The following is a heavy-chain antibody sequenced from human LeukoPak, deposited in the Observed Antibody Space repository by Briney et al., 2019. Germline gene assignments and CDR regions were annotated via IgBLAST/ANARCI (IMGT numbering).Heavy chain of an antibody. CDR1: GFTFSSYS. J-gene: IGHJ4*02. D-gene: IGHD3-22*01. Sequence: GRSLRLSCAASGFTFSSYSMNWVRQAPGKGLEWVSSISSGSGYIYNADSVKGRFTISRDNAKNSLYLQMNSLRAEDMAVYYCARVRRGDSSGYKDYWGQGTRVTVSS. CDR2: ISSGSGYI. CDR3: ARVRRGDSSGYKDY. V-gene: IGHV3-21*01.